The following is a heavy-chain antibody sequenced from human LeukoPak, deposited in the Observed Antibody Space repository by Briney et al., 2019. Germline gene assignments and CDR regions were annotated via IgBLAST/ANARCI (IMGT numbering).Heavy chain of an antibody. CDR3: AREYSRSSGKNAFDI. V-gene: IGHV4-4*07. CDR1: GGSISSYY. CDR2: IYASGST. D-gene: IGHD6-6*01. Sequence: PSETLSLTCTVSGGSISSYYWSWIRQPAGKGLEWIGRIYASGSTNYNPSLKSRVTMSVDTSKNQFSLKLTSVTAADTAVYYCAREYSRSSGKNAFDIWGQGTMVTVSS. J-gene: IGHJ3*02.